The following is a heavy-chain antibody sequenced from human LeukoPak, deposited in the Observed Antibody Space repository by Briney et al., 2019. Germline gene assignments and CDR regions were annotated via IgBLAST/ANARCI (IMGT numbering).Heavy chain of an antibody. V-gene: IGHV3-48*01. CDR2: ISGSSSAT. CDR1: GFTFSTYS. D-gene: IGHD5-18*01. CDR3: ARDSAATAILAFNWFDP. J-gene: IGHJ5*02. Sequence: QPGGSLRLSCEASGFTFSTYSMNWVRQAPGKGLEWVSYISGSSSATYYADSVKGRFTISRDNAKNSLYLQMNSLRAEDTAVYYCARDSAATAILAFNWFDPWGQGTLVTVSS.